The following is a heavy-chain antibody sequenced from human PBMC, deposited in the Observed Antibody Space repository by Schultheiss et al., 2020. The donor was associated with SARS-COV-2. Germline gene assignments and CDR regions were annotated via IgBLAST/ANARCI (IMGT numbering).Heavy chain of an antibody. CDR2: MYYSGSP. J-gene: IGHJ5*02. CDR3: AREREAARNWFDP. D-gene: IGHD6-6*01. V-gene: IGHV4-59*12. Sequence: SQTLSLTCRVSGGSISSYYWSWIRQPPGKGLEWIGYMYYSGSPTYNPSLKGRVTMSTDTSKYQFFLRLTSLTAADTAVYYCAREREAARNWFDPWGQGTLVTVSS. CDR1: GGSISSYY.